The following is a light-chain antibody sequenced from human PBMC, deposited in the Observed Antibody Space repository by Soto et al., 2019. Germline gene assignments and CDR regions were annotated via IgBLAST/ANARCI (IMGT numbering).Light chain of an antibody. CDR1: SSDVGAYDF. CDR2: EVS. V-gene: IGLV2-14*03. J-gene: IGLJ1*01. CDR3: SSHPPSNPRV. Sequence: QSALTQPASVSGSPGQSIAISCTGTSSDVGAYDFVSWYQQHPDKAPKLLIYEVSNRPSGVSDRFSGSKSVNTATLTISGLQAEDEADYYCSSHPPSNPRVFGTGTKVTVL.